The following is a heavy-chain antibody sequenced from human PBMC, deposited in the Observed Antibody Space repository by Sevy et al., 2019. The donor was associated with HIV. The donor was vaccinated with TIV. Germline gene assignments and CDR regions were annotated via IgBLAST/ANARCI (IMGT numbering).Heavy chain of an antibody. D-gene: IGHD3-22*01. CDR3: ATTKYYYETSGSPFDY. CDR2: FDPEDGET. CDR1: GKSLTAFS. V-gene: IGHV1-24*01. Sequence: ASVKVSCKVSGKSLTAFSMHWVRQAPGKGLEWMGSFDPEDGETIYAQKLQGRLTMTEDTSTDTAYMELSRLRSEDTAVYYCATTKYYYETSGSPFDYWGQGTLVTVSS. J-gene: IGHJ4*02.